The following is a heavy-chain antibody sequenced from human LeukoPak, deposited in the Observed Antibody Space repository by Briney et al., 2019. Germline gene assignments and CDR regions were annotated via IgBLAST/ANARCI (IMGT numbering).Heavy chain of an antibody. CDR3: AKDGSGYDPPFDY. CDR1: GFTFDDYT. Sequence: GGSLRLSCAASGFTFDDYTMHWVRQAPGKGLEWVSLISWDGGSTYYADSVKGRFTISRDNSKNSLYLQMNSLRTEDTALYYCAKDGSGYDPPFDYWGQGTLVTVSS. D-gene: IGHD5-12*01. J-gene: IGHJ4*02. V-gene: IGHV3-43*01. CDR2: ISWDGGST.